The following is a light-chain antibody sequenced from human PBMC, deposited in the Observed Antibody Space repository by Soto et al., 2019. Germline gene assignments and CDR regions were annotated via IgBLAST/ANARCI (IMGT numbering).Light chain of an antibody. J-gene: IGLJ3*02. CDR2: ENS. Sequence: QAVVTQPPSVSAAPGQKVTISCSGSSSNIGNNYVTWYQQLPGTAPKLLIYENSNRPSGIPDQFSGSKSGTSATLGITGLQTGDEADYYCGTWDSSLSAGVFGGGTKLTVL. CDR1: SSNIGNNY. V-gene: IGLV1-51*02. CDR3: GTWDSSLSAGV.